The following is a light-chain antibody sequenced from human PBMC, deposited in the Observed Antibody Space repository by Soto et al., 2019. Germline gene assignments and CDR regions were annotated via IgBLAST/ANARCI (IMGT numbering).Light chain of an antibody. V-gene: IGKV4-1*01. CDR3: QQYYSAPGT. CDR1: QSLLYTPNNYNY. J-gene: IGKJ1*01. CDR2: WAS. Sequence: DVVMTQFPDSLAVSLGERATLSCKSGQSLLYTPNNYNYLAWYQQKAGQPPKLLIYWASTRESGVPDRFSGSGSGTDFNLTISNLQAEDVAVDFCQQYYSAPGTFGQGTRVEIK.